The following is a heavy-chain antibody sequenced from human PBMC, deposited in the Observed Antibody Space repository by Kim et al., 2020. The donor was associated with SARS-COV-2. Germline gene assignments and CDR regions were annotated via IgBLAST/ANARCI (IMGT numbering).Heavy chain of an antibody. D-gene: IGHD6-13*01. Sequence: ASVKVSCKASGYTFTSYGISWVRQAPGQGLEWMGWISAYNGNTNYAQKLQGRVTMTTDTSTSTAYMELRSLRADDTAGYYCARASIAAAVPGPDAFDIWGQETMVTVSS. CDR1: GYTFTSYG. J-gene: IGHJ3*02. CDR2: ISAYNGNT. CDR3: ARASIAAAVPGPDAFDI. V-gene: IGHV1-18*04.